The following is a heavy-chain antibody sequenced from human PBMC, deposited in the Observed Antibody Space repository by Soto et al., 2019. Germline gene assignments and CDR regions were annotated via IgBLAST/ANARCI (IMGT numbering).Heavy chain of an antibody. J-gene: IGHJ4*02. CDR2: TYWDDDK. CDR1: GFSFTTSRVC. D-gene: IGHD1-26*01. CDR3: EHRRELVAGNFDY. V-gene: IGHV2-5*02. Sequence: QITLKESGPTLVKPTQPLTLTCTFPGFSFTTSRVCLGWIRQPPGKALEWLALTYWDDDKHYCPSLKNRLTITQDSSKHKEHVTDNDRDLVDKTKYFCEHRRELVAGNFDYWGQETHDTVSS.